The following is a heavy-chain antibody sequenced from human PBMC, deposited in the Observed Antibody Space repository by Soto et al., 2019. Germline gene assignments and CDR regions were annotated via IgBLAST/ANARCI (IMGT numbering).Heavy chain of an antibody. J-gene: IGHJ4*02. V-gene: IGHV3-23*01. CDR3: AIMNGYFEY. D-gene: IGHD3-16*01. Sequence: GGALGRSCTDAGFRFSSYSMSWVRQTPGKGLEWVAAITATGDRTYYADSVTGRFTISRDNSKKTHYLQMTSLRAAATAMYYCAIMNGYFEYWGQGPPVPVS. CDR1: GFRFSSYS. CDR2: ITATGDRT.